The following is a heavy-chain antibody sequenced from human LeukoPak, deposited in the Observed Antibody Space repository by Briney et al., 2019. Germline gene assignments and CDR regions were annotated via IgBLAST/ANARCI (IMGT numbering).Heavy chain of an antibody. V-gene: IGHV3-23*01. Sequence: GGSLRLSCAASGFTFSSYAMSWVRQAPGKGLEWVSAISGSGGSTYYADSVKGRFTISRDNSKNTLYLQMNSLRAEDTAIYYCAKVSRTRGWYREYNWFDPWGQGTLVTVSS. CDR1: GFTFSSYA. D-gene: IGHD6-19*01. CDR2: ISGSGGST. CDR3: AKVSRTRGWYREYNWFDP. J-gene: IGHJ5*02.